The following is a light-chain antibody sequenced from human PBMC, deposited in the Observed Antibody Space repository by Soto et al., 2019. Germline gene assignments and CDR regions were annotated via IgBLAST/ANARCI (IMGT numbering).Light chain of an antibody. CDR1: QSVSDSY. J-gene: IGKJ3*01. V-gene: IGKV3-20*01. CDR2: AS. CDR3: QHYGTSAL. Sequence: EIVLTQSPGTLYLSPGERATLSCRASQSVSDSYLAWYQQKPGQAPRLLIYASSRATGIPDIFSGSGSGTDFTLTISRLEPEDFAVYYCQHYGTSALFGPGTKVDIK.